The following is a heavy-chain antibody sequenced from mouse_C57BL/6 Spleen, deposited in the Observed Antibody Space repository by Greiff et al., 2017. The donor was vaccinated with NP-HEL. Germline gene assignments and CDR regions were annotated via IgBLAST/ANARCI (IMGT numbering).Heavy chain of an antibody. Sequence: QVQLQQSGPELVKPGASVKISCKASGYSFTSYYIHWVKQRPGQGLEWIGWIYPGSGNTKYNEKFKGKATLTADTSSSTAYMQLSSLTSEDSAVYYCARGITTVVEDYWGQGTTLTVSS. CDR2: IYPGSGNT. CDR3: ARGITTVVEDY. V-gene: IGHV1-66*01. D-gene: IGHD1-1*01. J-gene: IGHJ2*01. CDR1: GYSFTSYY.